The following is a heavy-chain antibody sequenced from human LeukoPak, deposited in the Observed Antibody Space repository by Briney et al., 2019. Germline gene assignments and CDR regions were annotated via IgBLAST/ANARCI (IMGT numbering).Heavy chain of an antibody. Sequence: SETLSLTCAVYGGSFSGYYWSWIRQPPGKGLEWIGEINHSGSTNYNPSLKSRVTISVDTSKNQFSLKLSSVTAADTAVYYCAGGGEVEMEFDYWGQGTLVTVSS. CDR3: AGGGEVEMEFDY. CDR2: INHSGST. D-gene: IGHD5-24*01. CDR1: GGSFSGYY. V-gene: IGHV4-34*01. J-gene: IGHJ4*02.